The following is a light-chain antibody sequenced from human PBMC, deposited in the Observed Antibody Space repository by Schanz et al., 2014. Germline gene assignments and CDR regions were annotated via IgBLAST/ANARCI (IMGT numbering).Light chain of an antibody. CDR2: DAS. CDR3: HQRANWPRT. Sequence: EIVLTQSPAILSLSPGERATLSCRASQSVSGYLAWYQQKPGQAPRLLMFDASNRATGIPARFSGSGSATDFTLTISSLEPEDFAVYYCHQRANWPRTFGQGTKLEIK. J-gene: IGKJ2*01. CDR1: QSVSGY. V-gene: IGKV3-11*01.